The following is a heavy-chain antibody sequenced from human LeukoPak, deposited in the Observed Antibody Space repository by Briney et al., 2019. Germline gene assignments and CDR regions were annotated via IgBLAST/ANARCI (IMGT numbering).Heavy chain of an antibody. CDR2: INQDASEI. Sequence: GSLRLSCAVSGFRFSSQWMTWVRQAPGKGLEWVGNINQDASEINYVDSVRGRFTISRDNAKNSLHLQMNSLRAEDTAVYYCATDRDNSDWQKRFDSWGQGTLVTVSS. CDR1: GFRFSSQW. D-gene: IGHD2-21*02. CDR3: ATDRDNSDWQKRFDS. V-gene: IGHV3-7*01. J-gene: IGHJ4*01.